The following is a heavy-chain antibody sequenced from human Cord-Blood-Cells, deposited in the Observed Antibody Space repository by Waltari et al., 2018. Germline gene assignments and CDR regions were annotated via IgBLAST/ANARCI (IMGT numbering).Heavy chain of an antibody. CDR2: ISDDGSNK. Sequence: QVQLVESGGGVVQPGRSLRLSCAASGFTFSSYAMHWVRQAPGKGLERVAVISDDGSNKYYADSVKGRFTISRDNSKNTLYLQMNSLRAEDTAVYYCARENPNGAGSYFDYWGQGTLVTVSS. D-gene: IGHD3-10*01. CDR1: GFTFSSYA. J-gene: IGHJ4*02. CDR3: ARENPNGAGSYFDY. V-gene: IGHV3-30-3*01.